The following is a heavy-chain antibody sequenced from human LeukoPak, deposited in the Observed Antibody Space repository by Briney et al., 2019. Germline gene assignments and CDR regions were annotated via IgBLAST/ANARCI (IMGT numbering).Heavy chain of an antibody. CDR1: GGSISTNRYN. CDR3: AAGYSSSSLFLGY. CDR2: IYYSGST. D-gene: IGHD6-13*01. Sequence: SETLSLTCTVSGGSISTNRYNWAWIRQPPGKGLEWIGYIYYSGSTNYNPSLKSRVTISVDTSKNQFSLKLSSVTAADTAVYYCAAGYSSSSLFLGYWGQGTLVTVSS. J-gene: IGHJ4*02. V-gene: IGHV4-61*05.